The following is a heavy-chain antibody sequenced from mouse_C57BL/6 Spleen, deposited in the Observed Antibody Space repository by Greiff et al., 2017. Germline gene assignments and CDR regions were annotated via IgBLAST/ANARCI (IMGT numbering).Heavy chain of an antibody. CDR2: IWSGGST. CDR3: ARGYGNFTFFFDY. J-gene: IGHJ2*01. V-gene: IGHV2-2*01. CDR1: GFSFTSYG. Sequence: QVHVKQSGPGLVQPSQSLSITCSVSGFSFTSYGVHWVRQSPGKGLEWLGVIWSGGSTDYNAAFISRLSISKDNSKSQVFFKMNSLQADDTAIYYCARGYGNFTFFFDYWGQGTTLTVSS. D-gene: IGHD2-10*02.